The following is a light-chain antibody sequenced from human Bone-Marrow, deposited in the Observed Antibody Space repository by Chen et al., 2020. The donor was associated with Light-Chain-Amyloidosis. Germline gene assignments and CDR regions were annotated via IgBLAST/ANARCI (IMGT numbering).Light chain of an antibody. V-gene: IGKV1-5*03. CDR1: QTINNW. J-gene: IGKJ1*01. CDR2: KAS. Sequence: DIQITQSPSTLSASVGDRVTITCRTSQTINNWVAWYQQKPGKAPKLLIYKASSLESGVPSRFSGSGSGTEFTLTISSLQPDDFATYYCQQYNRYSRTFGQGTKVEI. CDR3: QQYNRYSRT.